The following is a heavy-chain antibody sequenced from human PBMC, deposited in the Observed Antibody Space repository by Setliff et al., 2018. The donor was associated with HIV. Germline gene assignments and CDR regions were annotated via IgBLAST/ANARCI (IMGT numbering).Heavy chain of an antibody. CDR3: ARMSISASVYFDY. Sequence: SETLSLTCSVSGGSITNGDHYWAWIRQSPGKGLEWIGYIYYTGDTYYSSSFESRVVISLDTSNNQFSLRVRSVTAADTALYFCARMSISASVYFDYWGQGNLVTVSS. CDR1: GGSITNGDHY. CDR2: IYYTGDT. V-gene: IGHV4-30-4*08. D-gene: IGHD2-2*01. J-gene: IGHJ4*02.